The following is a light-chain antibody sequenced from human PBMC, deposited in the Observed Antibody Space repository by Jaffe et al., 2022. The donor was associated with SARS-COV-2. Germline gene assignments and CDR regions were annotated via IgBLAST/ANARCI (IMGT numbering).Light chain of an antibody. CDR1: QSVFSL. V-gene: IGKV3-11*01. J-gene: IGKJ4*01. Sequence: EIVLTQSPATLSLSPGERATLSCRASQSVFSLLTWYQQKPGQPPRLLIYDASDRATGIPARFSGSGSGTDFTLTISSLEPEDFAVYYCQQRYSWPLTFGGGTKVEIK. CDR2: DAS. CDR3: QQRYSWPLT.